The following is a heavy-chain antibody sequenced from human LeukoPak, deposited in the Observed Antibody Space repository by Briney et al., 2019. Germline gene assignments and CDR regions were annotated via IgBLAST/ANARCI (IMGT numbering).Heavy chain of an antibody. D-gene: IGHD2-2*01. CDR2: INHNTGVS. CDR1: GYPFTGYY. J-gene: IGHJ5*02. Sequence: VASVKVSGKASGYPFTGYYLHWVRQAPGQGLEWVGRINHNTGVSDYAQKFQGRVTMTRDTSINTAYMELNRLRSDDTAVYYCAREVGYSTSWYGRFDPWGQGTLVTVSS. CDR3: AREVGYSTSWYGRFDP. V-gene: IGHV1-2*06.